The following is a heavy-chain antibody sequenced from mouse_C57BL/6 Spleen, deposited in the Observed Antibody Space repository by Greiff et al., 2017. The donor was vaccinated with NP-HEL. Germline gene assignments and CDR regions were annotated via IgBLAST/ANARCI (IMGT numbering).Heavy chain of an antibody. J-gene: IGHJ1*03. V-gene: IGHV6-3*01. D-gene: IGHD2-3*01. CDR1: GFTFSNYW. CDR3: TGIDGYYGYFDV. Sequence: EVKVEESGGGLVQPGGSMKLSCVASGFTFSNYWMNWVRQSPEKGLEWVAQIRLKSDNYATHYAESVKGRFTISRDDSKSSVYLQMNNLRAEDTGIYYCTGIDGYYGYFDVWGTGTTVTVSS. CDR2: IRLKSDNYAT.